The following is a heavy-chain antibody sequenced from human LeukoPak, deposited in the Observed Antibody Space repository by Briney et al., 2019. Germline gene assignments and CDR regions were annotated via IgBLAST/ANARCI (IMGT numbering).Heavy chain of an antibody. CDR2: INHSGST. J-gene: IGHJ6*03. Sequence: SETLSLTCAVYGGSFSGYYWSWIRQPPGKGLEWLGEINHSGSTNYNPSLKSRVTISVDTSKNQFSLKLSSVTAADTAVYYCARGPVPSGSYYFKGYYYYMDVWGKGTTVTISS. CDR1: GGSFSGYY. V-gene: IGHV4-34*01. D-gene: IGHD1-26*01. CDR3: ARGPVPSGSYYFKGYYYYMDV.